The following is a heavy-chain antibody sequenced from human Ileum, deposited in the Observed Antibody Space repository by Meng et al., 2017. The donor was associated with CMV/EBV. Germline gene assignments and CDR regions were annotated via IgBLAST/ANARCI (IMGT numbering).Heavy chain of an antibody. Sequence: VDGGAISGYYWSWMRQPPGKELEWIGEINHSGSTNYNPSLKSRVTISVDTSKNQFSLKLSSVTAADTAVYYCARGGITISTNWFDPWGQGTLVTVSS. D-gene: IGHD3-3*01. CDR2: INHSGST. CDR3: ARGGITISTNWFDP. CDR1: GGAISGYY. J-gene: IGHJ5*02. V-gene: IGHV4-34*01.